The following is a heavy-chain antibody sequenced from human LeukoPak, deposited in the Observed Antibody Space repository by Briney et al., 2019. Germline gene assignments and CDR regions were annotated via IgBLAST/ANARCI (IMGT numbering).Heavy chain of an antibody. CDR2: ISNSGTTI. J-gene: IGHJ4*02. CDR3: ARTSGSYLDY. D-gene: IGHD5-18*01. CDR1: GFTFGDHY. Sequence: GSLRLSCAASGFTFGDHYMSWIRQAPGKGLEWVAYISNSGTTIYYGDPVKGRFTISRDNANNSLSLQMTSLRADDRALYYCARTSGSYLDYWGQGILVTVSS. V-gene: IGHV3-11*04.